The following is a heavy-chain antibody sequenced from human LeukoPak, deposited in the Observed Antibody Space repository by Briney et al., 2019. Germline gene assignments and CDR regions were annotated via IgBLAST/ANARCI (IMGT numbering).Heavy chain of an antibody. CDR3: ARAGYDY. V-gene: IGHV3-64*01. CDR2: ISSNGGST. Sequence: PGGSLRLSCAASGFTFSSYAMHWVRQAPGKGLEYVSAISSNGGSTYYANSVKGRFTISRDNSKNTLYLQMGSLRAEDTAVYYCARAGYDYWGQGTLVTVSS. CDR1: GFTFSSYA. D-gene: IGHD6-25*01. J-gene: IGHJ4*02.